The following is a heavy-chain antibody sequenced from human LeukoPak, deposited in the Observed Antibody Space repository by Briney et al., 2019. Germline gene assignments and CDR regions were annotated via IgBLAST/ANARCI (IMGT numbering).Heavy chain of an antibody. J-gene: IGHJ5*02. V-gene: IGHV4-4*07. Sequence: PSETLSLTCTVSGGSISSYYWSWIRQPAGKGLECIGRIYTSGSTNYNPSLKSRVIMSVGTSKNQFSLQLSSVTAADTAVYYCAREVYSSSYNWFDPWGQGTLVTVSS. CDR2: IYTSGST. CDR3: AREVYSSSYNWFDP. CDR1: GGSISSYY. D-gene: IGHD6-6*01.